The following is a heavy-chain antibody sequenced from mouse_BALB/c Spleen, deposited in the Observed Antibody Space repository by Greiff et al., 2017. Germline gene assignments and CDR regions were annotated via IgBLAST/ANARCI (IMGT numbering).Heavy chain of an antibody. J-gene: IGHJ4*01. CDR1: GFTFSSYA. Sequence: EVQGVESGGDLVKPGGSLKLSCAASGFTFSSYAMSWVRQTPEKRLEWVASISSGGSTYYPDSVKGRFTISRDNARNILYLQMSSLRSEDTAMYYCARGSGNPYYYAMDYWGQGTSVTVSA. CDR3: ARGSGNPYYYAMDY. CDR2: ISSGGST. D-gene: IGHD2-1*01. V-gene: IGHV5-6-5*01.